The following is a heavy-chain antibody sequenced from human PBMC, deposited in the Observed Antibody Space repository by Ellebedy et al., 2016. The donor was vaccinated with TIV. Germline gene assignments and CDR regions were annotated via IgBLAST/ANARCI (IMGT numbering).Heavy chain of an antibody. CDR2: ISSSGVSS. Sequence: GESLKISCAASGFTFRNFAMTWVRQAPGKGLEWVSSISSSGVSSDYADSVRGRVTISRDNSKSTLYPQMDSLRADDSAEYYCAKLDSSGYYYGRLDYWGQGTLVTVSS. J-gene: IGHJ4*02. V-gene: IGHV3-23*01. D-gene: IGHD3-22*01. CDR1: GFTFRNFA. CDR3: AKLDSSGYYYGRLDY.